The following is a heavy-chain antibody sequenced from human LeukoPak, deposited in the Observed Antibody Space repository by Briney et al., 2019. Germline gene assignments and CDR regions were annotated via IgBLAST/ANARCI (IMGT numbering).Heavy chain of an antibody. CDR2: INPNSGGT. Sequence: ASVKVSCKASGYTFTGYYMHWVRLAPGQGLEWMGWINPNSGGTKYAQNFQGRVTMTRDTSISTAYLELSRLRSDDTAVYYCAREQAVGDRHQKLFDYWGQGTLVTVSS. V-gene: IGHV1-2*02. J-gene: IGHJ4*02. D-gene: IGHD3-10*01. CDR3: AREQAVGDRHQKLFDY. CDR1: GYTFTGYY.